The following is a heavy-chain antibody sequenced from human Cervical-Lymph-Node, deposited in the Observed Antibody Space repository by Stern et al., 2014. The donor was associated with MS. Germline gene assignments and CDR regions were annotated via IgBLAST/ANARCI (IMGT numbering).Heavy chain of an antibody. CDR1: GYSFTSYW. J-gene: IGHJ3*02. CDR2: IYPGDSDT. CDR3: ARRSALTGDAFDI. Sequence: VQLVQTGAEVKKPGESLKISCKGSGYSFTSYWIGWVRQMPGKGLEWMGIIYPGDSDTRYSPSFQAQVTISADKSISTAYLQWSSLKASDTAMYYCARRSALTGDAFDIWGQGTMVTVSS. V-gene: IGHV5-51*01. D-gene: IGHD2-15*01.